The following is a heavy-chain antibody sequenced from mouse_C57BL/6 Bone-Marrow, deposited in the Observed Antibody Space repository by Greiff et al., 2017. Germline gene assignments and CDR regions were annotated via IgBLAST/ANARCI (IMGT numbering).Heavy chain of an antibody. Sequence: QVQLKESGPELVKPGASVKLSCKASGYTFTSYDINWVKQRPGQGLEWIGWIYPRDGSTKYNDKFKGKATLTVDTSSSTAYMELHSLTSEDSAVYFYARDYGSSYWYFDVWGTGTTVTVSS. D-gene: IGHD1-1*01. CDR1: GYTFTSYD. CDR3: ARDYGSSYWYFDV. CDR2: IYPRDGST. J-gene: IGHJ1*03. V-gene: IGHV1-85*01.